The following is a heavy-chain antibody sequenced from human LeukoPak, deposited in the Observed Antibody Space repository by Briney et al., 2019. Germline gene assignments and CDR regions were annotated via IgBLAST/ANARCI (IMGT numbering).Heavy chain of an antibody. CDR3: AAVLAAARGDY. CDR1: GFTFTSSA. V-gene: IGHV1-58*02. J-gene: IGHJ4*02. Sequence: ASVKVSCKASGFTFTSSAMQWVRQARGQRLEWIGWIVVGSGNTYYAQKFQERVTITRDMSTSTAYMELSSLRSEDTAVYYCAAVLAAARGDYWGQGTLVTVSS. D-gene: IGHD6-13*01. CDR2: IVVGSGNT.